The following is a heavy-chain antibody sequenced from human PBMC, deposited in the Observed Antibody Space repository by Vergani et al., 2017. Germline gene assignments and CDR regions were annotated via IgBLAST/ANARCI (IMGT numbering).Heavy chain of an antibody. V-gene: IGHV3-21*01. Sequence: EVQVLESGGGLVKPGGSLRLSCAASGFTFSSYSMNWVRQAPGKGLEWVSSISSSSSTIYYADSVKGRFTISRDNAKNSLYLQMNSLRAEDTAVYYCAREGIAVGGAFDYWGQGTLVTVSS. D-gene: IGHD6-19*01. CDR1: GFTFSSYS. CDR2: ISSSSSTI. J-gene: IGHJ4*02. CDR3: AREGIAVGGAFDY.